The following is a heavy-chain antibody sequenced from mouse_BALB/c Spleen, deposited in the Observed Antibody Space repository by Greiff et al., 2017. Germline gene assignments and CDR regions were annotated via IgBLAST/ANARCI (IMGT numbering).Heavy chain of an antibody. J-gene: IGHJ1*01. CDR1: GYTFTSYW. CDR3: ARSGVRRWYFDV. D-gene: IGHD2-14*01. V-gene: IGHV1S81*02. CDR2: INPSNGRT. Sequence: VQLQQPGAELVKPGASVKLSCKASGYTFTSYWMHWVKQRPGQGLEWIGEINPSNGRTNYNEKFKSKATLTVDKSSSTAYMQLSSLTSEDSAVYYCARSGVRRWYFDVWGAGTTVTVSS.